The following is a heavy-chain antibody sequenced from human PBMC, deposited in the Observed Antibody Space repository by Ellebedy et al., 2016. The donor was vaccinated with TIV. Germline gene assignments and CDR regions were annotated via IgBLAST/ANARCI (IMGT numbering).Heavy chain of an antibody. Sequence: GGSLRLSCAASGFIVSGNYMSWVRQAPGKGLEWVSAIHGGGSTYYADSVKGRFIISRDNARNSLYLQMNSLRAEDTAVYYCTRDPPGDYLTYFDYWGQGTLVTVSS. CDR3: TRDPPGDYLTYFDY. J-gene: IGHJ4*02. V-gene: IGHV3-69-1*01. D-gene: IGHD4-17*01. CDR1: GFIVSGNY. CDR2: IHGGGST.